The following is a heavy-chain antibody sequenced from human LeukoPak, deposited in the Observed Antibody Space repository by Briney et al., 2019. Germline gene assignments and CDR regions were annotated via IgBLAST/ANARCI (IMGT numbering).Heavy chain of an antibody. D-gene: IGHD1-14*01. CDR3: ARGRNGAFDY. CDR2: INAGNGNT. V-gene: IGHV1-3*01. CDR1: GYTFTSYA. Sequence: ASVKVSCKASGYTFTSYAMHWVRQAPGQRLEWMGWINAGNGNTKYSLKFQGRVTITRDTSASTAYMELSSLRSEDTAVYYCARGRNGAFDYWGQGTLVTVSS. J-gene: IGHJ4*02.